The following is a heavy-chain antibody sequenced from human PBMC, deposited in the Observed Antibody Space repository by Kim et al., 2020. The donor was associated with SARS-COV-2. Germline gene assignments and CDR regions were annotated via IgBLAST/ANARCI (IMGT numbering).Heavy chain of an antibody. J-gene: IGHJ4*02. Sequence: NTSHKSRVNISVDTSKSQISLKLSSVTAADTAVYYCARAPIVVVITHFDYWGQGTLVTVSS. D-gene: IGHD3-22*01. CDR3: ARAPIVVVITHFDY. V-gene: IGHV4-31*02.